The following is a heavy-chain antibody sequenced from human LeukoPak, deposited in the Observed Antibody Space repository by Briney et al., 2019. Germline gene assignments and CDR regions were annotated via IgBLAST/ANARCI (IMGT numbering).Heavy chain of an antibody. Sequence: SETLSLTCTVSGGSISSYYWSWIRQPPGKGLEWIGYIYYSGSTNYNPSLKSRVTISVDTSKNQFSLKLSSVTAADTAVYYCASTVVVPAAIGFNWFDPWGQGTLVTVSS. J-gene: IGHJ5*02. CDR2: IYYSGST. V-gene: IGHV4-59*08. D-gene: IGHD2-2*01. CDR3: ASTVVVPAAIGFNWFDP. CDR1: GGSISSYY.